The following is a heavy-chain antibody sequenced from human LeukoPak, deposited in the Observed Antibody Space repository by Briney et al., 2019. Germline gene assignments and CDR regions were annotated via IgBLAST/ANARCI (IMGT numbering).Heavy chain of an antibody. Sequence: GGSLRLSCAASGFTSSSYWMSWVRQAPGKGLEWVANIKQDGSEKYYVDSVKGRFTISRDNAKNSLYLQMNSLRAEDTAVYYCARALAHYDSSGYFDYWGQGTLVTVSS. CDR3: ARALAHYDSSGYFDY. V-gene: IGHV3-7*01. CDR1: GFTSSSYW. CDR2: IKQDGSEK. D-gene: IGHD3-22*01. J-gene: IGHJ4*02.